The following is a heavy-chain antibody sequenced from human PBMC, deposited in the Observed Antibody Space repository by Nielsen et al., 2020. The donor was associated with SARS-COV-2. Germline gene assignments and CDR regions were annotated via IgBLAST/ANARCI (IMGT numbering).Heavy chain of an antibody. CDR1: GFTFRNYG. V-gene: IGHV3-30*18. J-gene: IGHJ4*02. D-gene: IGHD6-13*01. CDR2: ISYDGSNK. CDR3: AKDESYSYSSSWIDY. Sequence: GESLKISCAASGFTFRNYGMHWVRQAPGKGLEWVAVISYDGSNKYYADSVKGRFTISRDNSKNTLYLQMNSLRAEDTAVYYCAKDESYSYSSSWIDYWGQGTLVTVSS.